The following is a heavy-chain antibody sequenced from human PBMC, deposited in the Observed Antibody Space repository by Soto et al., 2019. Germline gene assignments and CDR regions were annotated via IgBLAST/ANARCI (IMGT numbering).Heavy chain of an antibody. D-gene: IGHD2-15*01. CDR1: GLTFTNYA. J-gene: IGHJ6*02. Sequence: GSLRLSCAASGLTFTNYAMNWVRQAPGKGLEWVSVISGSGESTYYADSVKGRFTISRDNSKNTLYLQMNSLRAEDTAVYFCAKDFGDIVVVVLAPYGMDVWGLGTTVTVSS. CDR2: ISGSGEST. CDR3: AKDFGDIVVVVLAPYGMDV. V-gene: IGHV3-23*01.